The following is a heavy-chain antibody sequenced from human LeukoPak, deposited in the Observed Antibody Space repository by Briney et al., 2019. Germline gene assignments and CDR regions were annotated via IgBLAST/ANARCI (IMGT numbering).Heavy chain of an antibody. CDR2: LSPDGSNA. V-gene: IGHV3-74*01. CDR3: AKQRGYSGYDNFDY. Sequence: PGGSLRLSCAASGFTLSSSWMHWVRHAPGKGLVWVSRLSPDGSNAIFADSVKGRFTISRDNSENTLYLQMNSLRAEDTAVYYCAKQRGYSGYDNFDYWGQGTLVTVSS. D-gene: IGHD5-12*01. CDR1: GFTLSSSW. J-gene: IGHJ4*02.